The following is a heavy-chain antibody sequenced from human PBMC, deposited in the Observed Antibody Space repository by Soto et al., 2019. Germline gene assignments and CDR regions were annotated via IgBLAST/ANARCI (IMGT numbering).Heavy chain of an antibody. D-gene: IGHD6-6*01. J-gene: IGHJ4*02. CDR3: AIEYSSSPPYYPIGY. Sequence: GASVKVSCKASGGTFSSYSISWVRPAPGQGLEWMGGIIPIFGTANYAQKFQGRVTITADESTSTAYMELSSLRSEDTAVYYCAIEYSSSPPYYPIGYWGQGTLVTVSS. CDR1: GGTFSSYS. V-gene: IGHV1-69*13. CDR2: IIPIFGTA.